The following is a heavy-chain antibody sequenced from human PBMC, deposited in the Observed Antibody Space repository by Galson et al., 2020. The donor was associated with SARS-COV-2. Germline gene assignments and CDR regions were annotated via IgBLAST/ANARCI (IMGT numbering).Heavy chain of an antibody. CDR2: IRSGSNYI. CDR3: AREAAWAMFAMDV. CDR1: GFTFSSYT. V-gene: IGHV3-21*01. J-gene: IGHJ6*02. D-gene: IGHD3-10*02. Sequence: GKSLKKSCEVSGFTFSSYTMTWVRQAQGKRLEWVQSIRSGSNYIYNADSVKVRFTISRDNAKNSLYLQMNSLRAEDTAVYYCAREAAWAMFAMDVWGQGTTVTVSS.